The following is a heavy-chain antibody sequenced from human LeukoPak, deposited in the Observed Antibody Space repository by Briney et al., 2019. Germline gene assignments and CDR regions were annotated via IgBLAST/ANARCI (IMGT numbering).Heavy chain of an antibody. D-gene: IGHD1-26*01. J-gene: IGHJ3*02. V-gene: IGHV4-30-2*03. CDR3: ARLKKYSGSYYAFDI. CDR1: GGSISSGGYY. Sequence: SETLSLTCTVSGGSISSGGYYWSWIRQPPGKGLEWIGYIYHSGSTYYNPSLKSRVTISVDTSKNQFSLKLSSVTAADTAVYYCARLKKYSGSYYAFDIWGQGTMVTVSS. CDR2: IYHSGST.